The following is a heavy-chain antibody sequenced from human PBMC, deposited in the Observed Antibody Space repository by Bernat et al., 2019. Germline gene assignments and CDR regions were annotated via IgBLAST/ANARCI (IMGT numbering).Heavy chain of an antibody. J-gene: IGHJ4*02. CDR3: ARSITMVRGVMGIYFDY. CDR2: IDPSDSYT. D-gene: IGHD3-10*01. V-gene: IGHV5-10-1*03. Sequence: EVQLVQSGAEVKKPGESLRISCKGSGYSFTSYWISWVRQMPGKGLEWMGRIDPSDSYTNYSPSFQGHVTIAADKSISTAYLQWSSLKAADTGMYYCARSITMVRGVMGIYFDYWGQGTLVTVSS. CDR1: GYSFTSYW.